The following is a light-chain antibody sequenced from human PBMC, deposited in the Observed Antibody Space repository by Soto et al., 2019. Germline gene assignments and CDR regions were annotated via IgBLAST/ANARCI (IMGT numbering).Light chain of an antibody. Sequence: EIVLTQSPGTLSLSPGERATLYCRASQSVGSNYLAWYQQKPGQAPRLLVHDVSNRAAGIPTRFSGGGSGTDFALTISNVEPEDFAVYYCQQRNDWPWTFGQGTKV. V-gene: IGKV3-11*01. CDR1: QSVGSNY. J-gene: IGKJ1*01. CDR3: QQRNDWPWT. CDR2: DVS.